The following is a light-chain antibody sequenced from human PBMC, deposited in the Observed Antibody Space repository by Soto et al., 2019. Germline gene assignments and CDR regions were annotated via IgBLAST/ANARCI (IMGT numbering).Light chain of an antibody. CDR2: SNN. CDR1: SSSIGTNF. J-gene: IGLJ1*01. V-gene: IGLV1-47*02. CDR3: AAWDDNLSTYV. Sequence: QSVLTQPPSASWTPGQRVSISCSGYSSSIGTNFVYCYQQLPGTAPKVLIHSNNQRPSGVPDRFSGSKSGTSASLAISGLRSEDEADYYCAAWDDNLSTYVFGSGTKVTVL.